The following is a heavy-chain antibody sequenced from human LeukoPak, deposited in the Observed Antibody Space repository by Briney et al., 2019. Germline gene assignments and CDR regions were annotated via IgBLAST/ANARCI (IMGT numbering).Heavy chain of an antibody. D-gene: IGHD6-13*01. V-gene: IGHV3-30-3*01. CDR2: ISYDGSNK. Sequence: QSGRSLRLSCAASGFTFSSYAMHWVRQAPGKGLEGGAVISYDGSNKYYADSVKGRFTISRDNSKNTLYLQMNSLRAEDTAVYYCARFLEIAAAGTGFDYWGQGTLVTVSS. CDR1: GFTFSSYA. CDR3: ARFLEIAAAGTGFDY. J-gene: IGHJ4*02.